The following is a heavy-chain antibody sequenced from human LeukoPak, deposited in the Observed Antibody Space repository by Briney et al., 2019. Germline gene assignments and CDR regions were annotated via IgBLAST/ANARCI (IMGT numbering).Heavy chain of an antibody. CDR2: INHSGST. V-gene: IGHV4-34*01. J-gene: IGHJ4*02. D-gene: IGHD3-10*01. CDR1: GGSFNPYY. CDR3: ARVLRWFGELSTEYYFDY. Sequence: PSETLSLTCAVYGGSFNPYYWTWIRQAPGKGLEWIGEINHSGSTNSKPSLKTRVSMSVDTSKNQFSLKLSSVTAADTAVYYCARVLRWFGELSTEYYFDYWGQGTLVTVSS.